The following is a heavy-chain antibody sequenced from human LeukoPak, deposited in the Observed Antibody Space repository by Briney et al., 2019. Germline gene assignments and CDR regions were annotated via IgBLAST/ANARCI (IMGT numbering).Heavy chain of an antibody. Sequence: ASVKVSCKASGYTFTGYYMHWVRQAPGQGLEWMGWINPNSGGTNYAQKFQGGVTMTRDTSISTAYMELSRLRSDDTAVYYCARAGILGYCSSTSCYTGLGYDYWGQGTLVTVSS. CDR3: ARAGILGYCSSTSCYTGLGYDY. CDR2: INPNSGGT. V-gene: IGHV1-2*02. J-gene: IGHJ4*02. D-gene: IGHD2-2*02. CDR1: GYTFTGYY.